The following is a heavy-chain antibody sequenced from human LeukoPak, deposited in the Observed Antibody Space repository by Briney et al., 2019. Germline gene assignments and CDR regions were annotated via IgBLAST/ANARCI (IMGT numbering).Heavy chain of an antibody. D-gene: IGHD6-19*01. CDR2: IKQDGSEK. V-gene: IGHV3-7*01. CDR3: ARGYGGWYYYFDY. CDR1: GFTFSSYW. J-gene: IGHJ4*02. Sequence: PGGSLRLSCAASGFTFSSYWMSWVRQAPGKGLEWVANIKQDGSEKYYVDSVKGRFTISRDNAKNSLYLQMNSLRAEDTAAYYCARGYGGWYYYFDYWGQGTLVPVSP.